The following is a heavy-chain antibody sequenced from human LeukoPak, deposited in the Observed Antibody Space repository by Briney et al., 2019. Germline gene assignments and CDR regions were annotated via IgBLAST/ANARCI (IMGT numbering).Heavy chain of an antibody. CDR1: GGSISSNNW. J-gene: IGHJ3*02. V-gene: IGHV4-4*02. CDR2: IYYSGST. CDR3: ARMDRYYYDSSGLIWAFDI. Sequence: PSGTLSLTCAVSGGSISSNNWWGWVRQPPGKGLEWIGYIYYSGSTNYNPSLKSRVTISVDTSKNQFSLKLSSVTAADTAVYYCARMDRYYYDSSGLIWAFDIWGQGTMVTVSS. D-gene: IGHD3-22*01.